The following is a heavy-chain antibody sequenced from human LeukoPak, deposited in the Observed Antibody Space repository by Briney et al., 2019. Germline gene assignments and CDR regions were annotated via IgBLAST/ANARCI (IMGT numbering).Heavy chain of an antibody. CDR3: AKDGRSYRSGWPPFDY. D-gene: IGHD6-19*01. J-gene: IGHJ4*02. CDR1: EFTFSSHG. CDR2: ISYDGSNK. Sequence: LPGRSLRLSCAASEFTFSSHGMHWVRQAQGKGLEWVAVISYDGSNKYYADSVKGRFTISRDNSTNTLYLQINSLRAEDTAVYHCAKDGRSYRSGWPPFDYGGQGALVTVSS. V-gene: IGHV3-30*18.